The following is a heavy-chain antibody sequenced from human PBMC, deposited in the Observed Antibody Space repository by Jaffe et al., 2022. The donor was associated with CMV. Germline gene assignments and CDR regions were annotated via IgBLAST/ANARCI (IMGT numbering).Heavy chain of an antibody. D-gene: IGHD3-3*01. Sequence: EVQLLESGGGLVQPGGSLRLSCAASGFTSSSYAMNWVRQAPGKGLEWVSGISGSGGNTYYADSVKGRFTISRDNSKNTLYLQMNSLRAEDTAVYYCAKESYYDFWSAYSIDFWGQGTLVTVSS. CDR2: ISGSGGNT. V-gene: IGHV3-23*01. CDR1: GFTSSSYA. J-gene: IGHJ4*02. CDR3: AKESYYDFWSAYSIDF.